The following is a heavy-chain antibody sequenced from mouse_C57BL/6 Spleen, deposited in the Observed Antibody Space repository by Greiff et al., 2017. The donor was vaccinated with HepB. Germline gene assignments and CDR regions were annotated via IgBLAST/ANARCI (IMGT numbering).Heavy chain of an antibody. CDR2: INPSNGGT. CDR1: GYTFTSYW. D-gene: IGHD1-3*01. Sequence: QVQLQQPGTELVKPGASVKLSCKASGYTFTSYWMHWVKQRPGQGLEWIGNINPSNGGTNYNEKFKSKATMTVDKSSSAAYMQLSSLTSEDSAVYYCARGDNYRWEANAMDYWGQGTSVTVSS. J-gene: IGHJ4*01. CDR3: ARGDNYRWEANAMDY. V-gene: IGHV1-53*01.